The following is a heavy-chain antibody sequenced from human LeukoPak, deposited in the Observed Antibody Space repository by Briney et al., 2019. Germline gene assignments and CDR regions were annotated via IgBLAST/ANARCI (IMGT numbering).Heavy chain of an antibody. V-gene: IGHV3-23*01. D-gene: IGHD1-1*01. CDR2: IIVSGSHT. CDR1: GITFSNYA. J-gene: IGHJ4*02. Sequence: GGSLRLSCAASGITFSNYAISWVRQAPGKRLQWVSGIIVSGSHTYYTDSVKGLLTVSRINCKNTIYLQMVSLRGEDTAVYFCEKRVAVNTGPFDYWGQGALVTVSS. CDR3: EKRVAVNTGPFDY.